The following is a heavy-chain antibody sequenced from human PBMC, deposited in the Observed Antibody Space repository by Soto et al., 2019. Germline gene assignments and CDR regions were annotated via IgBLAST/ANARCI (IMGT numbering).Heavy chain of an antibody. CDR2: IYYSGST. CDR3: ARHPPNDFWSGYCRSPLQTREQDYYYYGMDV. V-gene: IGHV4-39*01. D-gene: IGHD3-3*01. Sequence: PSETLSLTCTVSGGSISSSSYYWGWIRQPPGKGLEWIGGIYYSGSTYYNPSLKSRVTISVDTSKNQFSLKLSSVTAADTAVYYCARHPPNDFWSGYCRSPLQTREQDYYYYGMDVWGQGTTVTVSS. J-gene: IGHJ6*02. CDR1: GGSISSSSYY.